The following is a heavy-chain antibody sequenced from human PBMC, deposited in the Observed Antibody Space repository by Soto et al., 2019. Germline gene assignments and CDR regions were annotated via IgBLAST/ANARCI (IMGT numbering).Heavy chain of an antibody. D-gene: IGHD4-17*01. V-gene: IGHV4-59*01. CDR3: ATDYGGYVGAFDI. CDR1: GGSISRYF. CDR2: IYSSGTI. J-gene: IGHJ3*02. Sequence: SETLSLTCTVSGGSISRYFWSWIRQSPGKGLEWIIHIYSSGTINYNPSLKSRVTISLDTSKNQFSLKLRSVTAADTALYYCATDYGGYVGAFDIWGQGTMVTVSS.